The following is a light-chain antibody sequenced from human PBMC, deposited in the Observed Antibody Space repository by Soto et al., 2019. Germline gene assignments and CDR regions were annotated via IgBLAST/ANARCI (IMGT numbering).Light chain of an antibody. CDR3: SSYTSSSTLV. Sequence: QSALTQPASVSGSPGQSITISCTGTSSDVGGYEYVSWYQHHPGKAPKLIIYEVSNRPSGLSNRFSGSKSDNTASLTISGLQAEDEADYYCSSYTSSSTLVFGGGTKVTVL. CDR2: EVS. V-gene: IGLV2-14*01. J-gene: IGLJ2*01. CDR1: SSDVGGYEY.